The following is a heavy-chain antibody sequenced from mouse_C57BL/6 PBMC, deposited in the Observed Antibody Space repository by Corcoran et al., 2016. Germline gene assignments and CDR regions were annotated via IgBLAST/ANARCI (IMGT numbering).Heavy chain of an antibody. D-gene: IGHD2-4*01. Sequence: DVQLQESGPGLVKPSHSLSLTCSVTGYPIPSGSYCNWIRQFPGNKLEWMGYISYDGSNNYNPSLKNRISVTRDTSKNQFFLKLNSVTTEDTATYYCARDDYDDAYWGQGTLVTVSA. J-gene: IGHJ3*01. CDR3: ARDDYDDAY. CDR1: GYPIPSGSY. CDR2: ISYDGSN. V-gene: IGHV3-6*01.